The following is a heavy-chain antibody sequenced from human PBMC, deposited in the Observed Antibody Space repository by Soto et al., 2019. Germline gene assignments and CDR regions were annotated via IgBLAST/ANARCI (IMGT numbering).Heavy chain of an antibody. D-gene: IGHD3-3*01. V-gene: IGHV1-69*13. CDR2: IIPIFGTA. CDR3: ARIFGVEEQAVDYYYYGMDV. CDR1: GGTFSSYA. J-gene: IGHJ6*02. Sequence: SVKVSCKASGGTFSSYAISWVRQAPGQGLEWMGGIIPIFGTANYAQKFQGRVTITADESTSTAYMELSSLRSEDTAVYYRARIFGVEEQAVDYYYYGMDVWGQGTTVTVSS.